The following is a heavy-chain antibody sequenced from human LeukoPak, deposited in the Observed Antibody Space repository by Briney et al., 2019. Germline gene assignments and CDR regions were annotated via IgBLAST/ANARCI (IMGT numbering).Heavy chain of an antibody. CDR1: GFTFSRYA. Sequence: GGSLRLSCAASGFTFSRYAMSWVRQAPGKGLEWVSGISDSGGSTYYADSVKGRFTISRDNSKNTLFLQMNSLRAEDTAVYYCAKDRNYYDGGSAFDYWGQGTLVTVSS. D-gene: IGHD3-22*01. J-gene: IGHJ4*02. CDR2: ISDSGGST. V-gene: IGHV3-23*01. CDR3: AKDRNYYDGGSAFDY.